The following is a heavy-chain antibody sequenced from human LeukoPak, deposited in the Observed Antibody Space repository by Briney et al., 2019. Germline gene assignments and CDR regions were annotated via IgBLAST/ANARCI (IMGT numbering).Heavy chain of an antibody. CDR2: INHNGGI. J-gene: IGHJ6*03. V-gene: IGHV4-34*01. Sequence: SETLSLTCAVYGGSFSDYYWAWIRQPPGKGLEWIGEINHNGGINYNPSLKSRVTLSLDTSMNHVSLKLTSVTAADTAVYYCVRGGFPNFLEYLPTGHYYMDVWGKGTTVTVSS. CDR1: GGSFSDYY. D-gene: IGHD3-3*01. CDR3: VRGGFPNFLEYLPTGHYYMDV.